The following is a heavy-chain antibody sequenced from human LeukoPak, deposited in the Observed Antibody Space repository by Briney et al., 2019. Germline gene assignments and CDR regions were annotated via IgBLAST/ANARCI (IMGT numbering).Heavy chain of an antibody. CDR3: ARAQKYSYDAFDI. J-gene: IGHJ3*02. Sequence: GGSLRLSCAASGFTFSSYWMHWVRQAPGKGLVWVSRINSDGSSTSYADSVKGRFTISRDNAKNTLYLQMNSLRAEDTAVYYCARAQKYSYDAFDIWGQGTMVTVSS. CDR2: INSDGSST. V-gene: IGHV3-74*01. CDR1: GFTFSSYW. D-gene: IGHD4-11*01.